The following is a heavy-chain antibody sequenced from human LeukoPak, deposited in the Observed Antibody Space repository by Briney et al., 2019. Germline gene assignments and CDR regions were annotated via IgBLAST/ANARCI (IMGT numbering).Heavy chain of an antibody. CDR2: IYYSGST. J-gene: IGHJ4*02. Sequence: PSETLSLTCTVSGGSISSSTYYWGWIRQPPGKGLEWIGTIYYSGSTYYNPSLKSRVTISVDTSKNQFSLKLSSVTAADTAVYYCARVRVAVAGTRPGNFDYWGQGTLVTVSS. CDR1: GGSISSSTYY. V-gene: IGHV4-39*07. CDR3: ARVRVAVAGTRPGNFDY. D-gene: IGHD6-19*01.